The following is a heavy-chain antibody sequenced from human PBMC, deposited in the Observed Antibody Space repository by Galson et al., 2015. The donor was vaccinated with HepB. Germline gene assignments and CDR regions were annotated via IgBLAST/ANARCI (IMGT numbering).Heavy chain of an antibody. V-gene: IGHV3-66*01. Sequence: SLRLSCAASGITVSSNYMSWVGQAPGMGLERVSVIYGGGSTDYADSVKGRFTISRDNSKNTLYLQMNSLRAEDTAVYYCATDSSGYGYYYYGMDVWGQGTTVTVSS. CDR2: IYGGGST. J-gene: IGHJ6*02. CDR1: GITVSSNY. CDR3: ATDSSGYGYYYYGMDV. D-gene: IGHD3-22*01.